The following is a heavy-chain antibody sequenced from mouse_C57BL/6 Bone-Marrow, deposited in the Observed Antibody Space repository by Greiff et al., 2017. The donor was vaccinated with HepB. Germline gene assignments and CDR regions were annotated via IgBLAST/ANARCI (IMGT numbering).Heavy chain of an antibody. CDR1: GFTFSDAW. CDR3: TRQFYYYGSTWYFDV. J-gene: IGHJ1*03. CDR2: IRNKANNHAT. D-gene: IGHD1-1*01. Sequence: EVKLVESGGGLVQPGGSMKLSCAASGFTFSDAWMDWVRQSPEKGLEWVAEIRNKANNHATYYAESVKGRFTISRDDSKSSVYLQMNSLRAEDTGIYYCTRQFYYYGSTWYFDVWGTGTTVTVSS. V-gene: IGHV6-6*01.